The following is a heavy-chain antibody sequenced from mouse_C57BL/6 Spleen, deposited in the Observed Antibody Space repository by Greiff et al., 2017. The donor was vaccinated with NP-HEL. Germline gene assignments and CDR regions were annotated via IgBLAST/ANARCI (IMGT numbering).Heavy chain of an antibody. D-gene: IGHD2-4*01. CDR2: ISGGGGNT. CDR3: ARQGDDYLYYFDY. V-gene: IGHV5-9*01. CDR1: GFTFSSYT. J-gene: IGHJ2*01. Sequence: DVMLVESGGGLVKPGGSLKLSCAASGFTFSSYTMSWVRQTPEKRLEWVATISGGGGNTYYPDSVKGRFTISRDNAKNTLYLQMSSLRSEDTALYYCARQGDDYLYYFDYWGQGTTLTVSS.